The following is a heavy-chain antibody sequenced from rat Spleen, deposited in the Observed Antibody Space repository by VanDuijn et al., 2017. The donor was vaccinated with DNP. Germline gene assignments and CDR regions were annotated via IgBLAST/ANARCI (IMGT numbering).Heavy chain of an antibody. J-gene: IGHJ1*01. CDR2: ITYDGGNT. CDR3: ARGSGSYYWYFDF. D-gene: IGHD5-1*01. CDR1: GFTFSDYG. Sequence: EVQLVESGGGLVQPGRSLKLSCAASGFTFSDYGMAWVRQAPTKGLEWVAYITYDGGNTYYRDSVKGRFTISRDNAKNTLYLQMNSLRSEDTATYYCARGSGSYYWYFDFWGPGTMVTVSS. V-gene: IGHV5S13*01.